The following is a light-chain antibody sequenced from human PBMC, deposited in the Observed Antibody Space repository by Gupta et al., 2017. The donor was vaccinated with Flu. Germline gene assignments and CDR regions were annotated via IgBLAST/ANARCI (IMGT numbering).Light chain of an antibody. J-gene: IGKJ4*01. CDR3: QQLNSCHCT. CDR1: QGISSY. CDR2: ATS. Sequence: DIQLTQSPSFLSASVGDRVTITCRARQGISSYLAWYQQKPGKAPKLRIYATSTLQRGVPTRVSGCGSGTEFTLTISSLQPEVFANCCCQQLNSCHCTFGGWTKVEIK. V-gene: IGKV1-9*01.